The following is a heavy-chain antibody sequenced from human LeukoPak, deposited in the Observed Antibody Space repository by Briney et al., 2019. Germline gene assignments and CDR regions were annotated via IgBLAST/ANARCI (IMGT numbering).Heavy chain of an antibody. CDR2: INSDGSST. Sequence: PGGSLRLSCAASGLTFRSYWMHWVRQAPGKGLVWVSRINSDGSSTSYADSVKGRFTVSRDNAKNSLYLQMNSLRAEDTAVYYCARGYNHACDYWGQGALVTVSS. CDR1: GLTFRSYW. D-gene: IGHD5-18*01. J-gene: IGHJ4*02. V-gene: IGHV3-74*01. CDR3: ARGYNHACDY.